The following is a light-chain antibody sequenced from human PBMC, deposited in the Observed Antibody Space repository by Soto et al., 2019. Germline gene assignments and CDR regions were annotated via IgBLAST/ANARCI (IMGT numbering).Light chain of an antibody. CDR2: GSS. CDR3: QQYNDWPPTYT. Sequence: EIVMTQSPATLSLSPGDRVTLSCRASQSVSINLAWYQQKPGQSPRLLIYGSSTRATGIPARFVGSGSGTEFTLSISSLQSEDFAVYYCQQYNDWPPTYTFGQGTKVEIK. CDR1: QSVSIN. J-gene: IGKJ2*01. V-gene: IGKV3-15*01.